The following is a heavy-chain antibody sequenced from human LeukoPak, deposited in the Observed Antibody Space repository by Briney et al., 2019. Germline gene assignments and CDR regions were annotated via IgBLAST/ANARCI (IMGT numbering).Heavy chain of an antibody. CDR3: ARDSVRGFVVVTANAFDI. J-gene: IGHJ3*02. CDR2: IYTSGST. Sequence: MSSETLSLTCTVSGGSISSYYWSWIRQPPGKGLEWIGRIYTSGSTNYNPSLKSRVTISVDTSKNQFSLKLSSVTAADTAVYYCARDSVRGFVVVTANAFDIWGQGTMVTVSS. D-gene: IGHD2-21*02. V-gene: IGHV4-4*08. CDR1: GGSISSYY.